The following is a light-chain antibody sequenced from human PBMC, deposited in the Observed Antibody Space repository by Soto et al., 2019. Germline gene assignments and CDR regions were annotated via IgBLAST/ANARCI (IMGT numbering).Light chain of an antibody. V-gene: IGKV1-5*03. J-gene: IGKJ1*01. Sequence: DIQLAQSPSTLSASVGDRITITCRATQSINWLAWYQQKPGKAPKLLIFEASRLESGVPSRFSGSGSGTEFTLTISSLQPDDFGTYCCQHYDTYSPMWTFGQGTRWIS. CDR1: QSINW. CDR2: EAS. CDR3: QHYDTYSPMWT.